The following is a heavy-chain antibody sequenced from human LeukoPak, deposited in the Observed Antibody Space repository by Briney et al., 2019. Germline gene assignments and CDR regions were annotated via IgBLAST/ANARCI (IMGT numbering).Heavy chain of an antibody. Sequence: PGGSLRLSCAASGFTFSNAWMSWVRQAPGKGLEWVGRIRSKADGGTTDYAAHVKGRFSISRDDSKDTLYLQMNSLKIEDTAVYYSSAPWGSAGYWGQGTLVTVSS. V-gene: IGHV3-15*01. D-gene: IGHD3-16*01. J-gene: IGHJ4*02. CDR1: GFTFSNAW. CDR2: IRSKADGGTT. CDR3: SAPWGSAGY.